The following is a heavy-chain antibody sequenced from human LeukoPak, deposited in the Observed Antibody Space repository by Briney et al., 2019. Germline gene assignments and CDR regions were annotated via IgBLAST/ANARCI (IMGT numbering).Heavy chain of an antibody. V-gene: IGHV3-33*01. J-gene: IGHJ4*02. CDR3: ARGLSVVVVPGDY. D-gene: IGHD3-22*01. Sequence: PGRSLRLSCAASGFTFSSYGMHWVRQAPGKGLEWVAVIWYDGSNKYYADSVKGRFTISRDNSKNSLYLQMNSLRAEDTAVYYCARGLSVVVVPGDYWGQGTLVTVSS. CDR1: GFTFSSYG. CDR2: IWYDGSNK.